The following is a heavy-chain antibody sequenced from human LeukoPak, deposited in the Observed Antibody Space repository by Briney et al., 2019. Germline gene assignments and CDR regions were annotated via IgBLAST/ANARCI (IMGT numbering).Heavy chain of an antibody. CDR2: IYYSGST. J-gene: IGHJ4*02. Sequence: PSETLSLTCVVSGGSISSSSYYWGWIRQPPGKGLEWIGYIYYSGSTNYNPSLKSRVTISVDTSKNQFSLKLSSVTAADTAVYYCARDQELQLAYCGGDCYSFSLWGQGTLVTVSS. CDR1: GGSISSSSYY. D-gene: IGHD2-21*02. CDR3: ARDQELQLAYCGGDCYSFSL. V-gene: IGHV4-61*01.